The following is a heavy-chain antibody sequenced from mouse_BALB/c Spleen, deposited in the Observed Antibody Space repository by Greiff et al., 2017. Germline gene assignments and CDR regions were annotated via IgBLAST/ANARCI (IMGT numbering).Heavy chain of an antibody. CDR1: GYTFTSYW. D-gene: IGHD1-2*01. CDR2: IDPSNSET. CDR3: SYSLLRSWFAY. J-gene: IGHJ3*01. Sequence: QVQLQQSGPELVRPGASVKMSCKASGYTFTSYWMHWVTQRPGPGLAWICMIDPSNSETRLNQKFKDKATLNVDKSSTTAYMQLSSLTSEDSEVYYCSYSLLRSWFAYWGQGTLVTVAA. V-gene: IGHV1S127*01.